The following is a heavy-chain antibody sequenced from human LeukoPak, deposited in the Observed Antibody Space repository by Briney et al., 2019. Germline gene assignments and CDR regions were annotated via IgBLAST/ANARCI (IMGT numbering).Heavy chain of an antibody. D-gene: IGHD6-6*01. J-gene: IGHJ4*02. CDR2: ISSSSYI. Sequence: GGSLRLLCAASGFTCNSYSMNWVRQAPGKGLEWVSSISSSSYIYYADSVKGRFTISRDNAKNSLYLQMNSLTAEDTAVYYCASVPSADYWGQGTLVTVSS. CDR3: ASVPSADY. CDR1: GFTCNSYS. V-gene: IGHV3-21*01.